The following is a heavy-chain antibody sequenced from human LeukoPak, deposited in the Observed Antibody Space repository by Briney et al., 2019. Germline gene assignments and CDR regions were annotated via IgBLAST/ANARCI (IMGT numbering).Heavy chain of an antibody. V-gene: IGHV4-59*08. CDR3: ARHFRDSYGPHYFDY. Sequence: SSQTLSLTCTVSGGSISSYYWSWIRQPPGKGLGWIGYIYYSGSTNYNPSLKSRVTISVETSKNQFSLKLSSVTAADTAAYYCARHFRDSYGPHYFDYWGQGTLVTVSS. D-gene: IGHD5-18*01. CDR1: GGSISSYY. J-gene: IGHJ4*02. CDR2: IYYSGST.